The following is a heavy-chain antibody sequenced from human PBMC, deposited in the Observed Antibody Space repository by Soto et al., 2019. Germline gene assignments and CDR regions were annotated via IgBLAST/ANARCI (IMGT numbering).Heavy chain of an antibody. CDR3: ARKWYGELGEGWFDP. CDR2: ISADGNNK. CDR1: GFMFSDFA. J-gene: IGHJ5*02. V-gene: IGHV3-30-3*01. D-gene: IGHD3-10*01. Sequence: GGSLRLSCAASGFMFSDFALHWVRQAPGNGLEWVALISADGNNKYQADSVRGRFTISRDNSKNTLYLQMNSLTSEDTAVYYCARKWYGELGEGWFDPWGQATLVTVSS.